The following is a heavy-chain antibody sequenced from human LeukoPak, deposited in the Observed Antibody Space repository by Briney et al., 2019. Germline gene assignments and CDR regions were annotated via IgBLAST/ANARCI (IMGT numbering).Heavy chain of an antibody. Sequence: SVTVSCKASGGTFSSYAISWVRQAPGQGLEWMGRIIPIFGIANYAQKFQGRVTITADKSTSTAYMELSSLRSEDTAVYYCARLLNPNDYWGQGTLVTVSS. D-gene: IGHD1-14*01. V-gene: IGHV1-69*04. CDR1: GGTFSSYA. CDR2: IIPIFGIA. CDR3: ARLLNPNDY. J-gene: IGHJ4*02.